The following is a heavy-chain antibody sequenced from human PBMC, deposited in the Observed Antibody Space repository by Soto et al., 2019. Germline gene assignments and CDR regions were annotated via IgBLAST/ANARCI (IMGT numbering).Heavy chain of an antibody. CDR1: GFTFSSYW. CDR2: IKQDGSEK. D-gene: IGHD3-10*01. Sequence: PGGSLRLSCAASGFTFSSYWMSWVRQAPGKGLEWVANIKQDGSEKYYVDSVKGRFTISRDNAKNSLYLQMNSLRAEDTAVYYCARAGEIWFGELARWGQGTLVTVSS. CDR3: ARAGEIWFGELAR. V-gene: IGHV3-7*01. J-gene: IGHJ4*02.